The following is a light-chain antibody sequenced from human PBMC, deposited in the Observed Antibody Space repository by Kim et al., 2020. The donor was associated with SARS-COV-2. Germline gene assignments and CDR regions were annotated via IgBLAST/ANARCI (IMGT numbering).Light chain of an antibody. V-gene: IGLV3-9*01. CDR2: RDS. Sequence: SYELTQPLSVSVALGQTARITCGGNNIGSKNVHWYQQKPGQAPVLVIYRDSNRPSGIPERFSGSNSGNTATLTISRAQAGDEADYYCQVWDSSTVELGGG. CDR1: NIGSKN. J-gene: IGLJ2*01. CDR3: QVWDSSTVE.